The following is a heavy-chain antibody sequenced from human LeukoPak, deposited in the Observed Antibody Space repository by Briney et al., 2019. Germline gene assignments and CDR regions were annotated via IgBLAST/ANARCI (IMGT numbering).Heavy chain of an antibody. CDR1: GFIFSDYY. CDR2: ISSTSSTI. V-gene: IGHV3-11*01. CDR3: ARTVGGYGENFDY. J-gene: IGHJ4*02. Sequence: GGSLRLSCAASGFIFSDYYMSWIRQAPGKGLEWASYISSTSSTINYADSVKGRFTISRDNAKNSLYLQMNSLRAEDTAVYYCARTVGGYGENFDYWGQGTLVTVSS. D-gene: IGHD4-17*01.